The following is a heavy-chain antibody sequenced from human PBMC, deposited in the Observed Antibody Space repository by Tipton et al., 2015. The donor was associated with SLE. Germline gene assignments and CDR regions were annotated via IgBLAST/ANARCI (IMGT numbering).Heavy chain of an antibody. J-gene: IGHJ3*02. D-gene: IGHD6-13*01. Sequence: TLSLTCKVSGISISTHYWSWIRQPPGKGLEWIGQMHNSGDSTYNPSLKSRVTMSVDTSKNQFSLKLSSVTAADTAVYYCARDTDLSSSWYGGAFDIWGQGTMVTVSS. V-gene: IGHV4-59*11. CDR2: MHNSGDS. CDR3: ARDTDLSSSWYGGAFDI. CDR1: GISISTHY.